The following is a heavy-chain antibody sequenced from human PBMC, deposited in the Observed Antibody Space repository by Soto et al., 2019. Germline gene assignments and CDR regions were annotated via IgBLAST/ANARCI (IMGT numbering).Heavy chain of an antibody. Sequence: GGSLSLSWSASGFTFSSYAMRWVRPAPCKRLQWVSAISCSGGSTYSADSVKGRFTISRDNSKNTLYLQMNSLRAEDTAVYYCAKGGVVVPAAHYYYYGMDVWGQGTTVTVSS. CDR3: AKGGVVVPAAHYYYYGMDV. CDR1: GFTFSSYA. V-gene: IGHV3-23*01. D-gene: IGHD2-2*01. J-gene: IGHJ6*02. CDR2: ISCSGGST.